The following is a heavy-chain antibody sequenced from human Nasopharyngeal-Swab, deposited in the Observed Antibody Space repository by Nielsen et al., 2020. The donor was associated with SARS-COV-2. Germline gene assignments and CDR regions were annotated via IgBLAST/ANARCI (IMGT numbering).Heavy chain of an antibody. CDR2: ISAYNGNT. CDR1: GYTFTSYG. V-gene: IGHV1-18*01. D-gene: IGHD6-19*01. J-gene: IGHJ4*02. Sequence: KVSCKASGYTFTSYGISWVRQAPGQGLEWMGWISAYNGNTNYAQKLQGRVTMTTDTSTSTAYMELRSLRSDDTAVYYCARDYRAWSSGFPFDYWGQGTLVTVSS. CDR3: ARDYRAWSSGFPFDY.